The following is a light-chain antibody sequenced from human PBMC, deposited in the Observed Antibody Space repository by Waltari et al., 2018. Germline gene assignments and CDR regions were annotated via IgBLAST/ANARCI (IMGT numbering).Light chain of an antibody. CDR3: QQYDNRPPYT. V-gene: IGKV3-15*01. Sequence: EIVMTQSPATLSVSPGDRATLSCRASQSVSSNLAWYQQKLGQAPRLLIYSASTRPAAVPDRFRGSASGTQFSLTISSLQSDYFAVYYCQQYDNRPPYTVGQGTKLEMK. J-gene: IGKJ2*01. CDR1: QSVSSN. CDR2: SAS.